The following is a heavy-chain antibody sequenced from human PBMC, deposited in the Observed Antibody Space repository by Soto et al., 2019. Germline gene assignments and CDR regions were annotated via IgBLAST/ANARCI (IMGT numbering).Heavy chain of an antibody. D-gene: IGHD3-10*01. CDR2: IIPIFGTA. J-gene: IGHJ6*02. CDR3: ATPMVRGVIKRGYYYYGMDV. V-gene: IGHV1-69*13. Sequence: VASVKASCKASGGTFSSYAISWVRQAPGQGLEWMGGIIPIFGTANYARKFQGRVTITADESTSTAYMELSSLRSEDTAVYYCATPMVRGVIKRGYYYYGMDVWGQGTTVTVSS. CDR1: GGTFSSYA.